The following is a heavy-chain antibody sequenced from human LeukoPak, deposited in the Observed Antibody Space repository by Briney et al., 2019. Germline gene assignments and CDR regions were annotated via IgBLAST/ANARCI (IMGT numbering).Heavy chain of an antibody. CDR1: GGSISSSSYY. V-gene: IGHV4-39*07. CDR2: IYYSGST. CDR3: ARADPGITMIVVVIKPSWFDP. Sequence: SETLSLTCTVSGGSISSSSYYWGWIRQPPGKGLEWIGSIYYSGSTYYNPSLKSRVTISVDTSKNQFSLKLSSMTAADTAVYYCARADPGITMIVVVIKPSWFDPWGQGTLVTVSS. D-gene: IGHD3-22*01. J-gene: IGHJ5*02.